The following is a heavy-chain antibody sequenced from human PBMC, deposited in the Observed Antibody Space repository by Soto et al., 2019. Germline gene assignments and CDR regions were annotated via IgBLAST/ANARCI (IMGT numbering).Heavy chain of an antibody. Sequence: ASVKVSCKASGYTFTSYGISWVRQAPGQGLEWMGWISAYNGNTNYAQKLQGRVTMTTDTSTSTAYMELRSLRSDDTAVYYCASGDPLRYFDWLPDYYYYGMDVWGQGTLVTVSS. CDR2: ISAYNGNT. V-gene: IGHV1-18*01. CDR3: ASGDPLRYFDWLPDYYYYGMDV. D-gene: IGHD3-9*01. J-gene: IGHJ6*02. CDR1: GYTFTSYG.